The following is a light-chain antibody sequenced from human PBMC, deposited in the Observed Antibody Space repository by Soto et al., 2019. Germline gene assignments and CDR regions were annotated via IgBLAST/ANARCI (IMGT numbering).Light chain of an antibody. CDR2: GAS. CDR1: QSVSRSY. Sequence: EIVLTQSPGTLSLSPGERATLSCRASQSVSRSYLAWYQQKLGQPPRLLIYGASNRATGIPDRFSGSGSGTDFTLTIGRLEPEDFAVYYCQQYATSPQTFGGGTKVEIK. CDR3: QQYATSPQT. J-gene: IGKJ4*01. V-gene: IGKV3-20*01.